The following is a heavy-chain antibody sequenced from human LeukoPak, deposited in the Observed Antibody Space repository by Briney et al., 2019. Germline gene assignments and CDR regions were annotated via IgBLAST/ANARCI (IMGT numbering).Heavy chain of an antibody. J-gene: IGHJ4*02. Sequence: ASVKVSCKASGYIFTGYYMHWVRQAPGQGLEWMGRLNPDSGGTNYAQKFQGRVTMTRDTSISTAYMELSRLRSDDTAVYCCAREGDSGSYGVWGQGTLVTVSS. CDR3: AREGDSGSYGV. CDR2: LNPDSGGT. D-gene: IGHD1-26*01. V-gene: IGHV1-2*02. CDR1: GYIFTGYY.